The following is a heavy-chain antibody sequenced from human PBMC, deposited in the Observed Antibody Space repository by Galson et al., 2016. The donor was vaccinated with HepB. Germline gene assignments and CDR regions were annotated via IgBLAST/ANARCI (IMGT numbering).Heavy chain of an antibody. CDR2: TTGSGGST. J-gene: IGHJ4*02. Sequence: SLRLSCAASGFTFSSYTMSWVRQAPGKGLEWVSATTGSGGSTYYTDSVKGRFTISRDNSKNTLYLQMNSLRAEDTAVYYCAHPRTPTTSYFDYWGQGTLVTVSS. V-gene: IGHV3-23*01. CDR3: AHPRTPTTSYFDY. CDR1: GFTFSSYT. D-gene: IGHD4-11*01.